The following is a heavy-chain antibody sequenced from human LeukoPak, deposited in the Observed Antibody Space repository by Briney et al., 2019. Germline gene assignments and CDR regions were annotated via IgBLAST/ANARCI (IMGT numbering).Heavy chain of an antibody. V-gene: IGHV1-2*02. CDR2: INPNSGGT. CDR3: ARDYNFDYYGSGHAGYYYGMDV. J-gene: IGHJ6*02. Sequence: ASVKVSCKASGYTFTDYYMHWVRQAPGQGLGWMGWINPNSGGTNYAQKFQGRVTMTRDTSISTAYMELSRLRSDDTAVYYCARDYNFDYYGSGHAGYYYGMDVWGQGTTVTVSS. CDR1: GYTFTDYY. D-gene: IGHD3-10*01.